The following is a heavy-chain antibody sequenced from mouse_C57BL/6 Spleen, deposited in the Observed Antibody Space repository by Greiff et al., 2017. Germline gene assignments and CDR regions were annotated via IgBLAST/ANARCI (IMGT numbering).Heavy chain of an antibody. Sequence: LQQPGAELVKPGASVKMSCKASGYTFTSYWITWVKQRPGQGLEWIGDIYPGSGSTNYNEKFKSKATLTVDTSSSTAYMQLSSLTSEDSAVYYCAKYDYDDGAWFAYWGQGTLVTVSA. CDR1: GYTFTSYW. J-gene: IGHJ3*01. D-gene: IGHD2-4*01. CDR2: IYPGSGST. CDR3: AKYDYDDGAWFAY. V-gene: IGHV1-55*01.